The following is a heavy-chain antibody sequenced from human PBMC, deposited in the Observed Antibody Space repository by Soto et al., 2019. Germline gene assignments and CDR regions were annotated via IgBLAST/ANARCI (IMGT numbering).Heavy chain of an antibody. CDR2: INHSGST. CDR3: ATSYYYCWSAHYLAYFDY. D-gene: IGHD3-3*01. V-gene: IGHV4-34*01. Sequence: QVQLQQWGAGLLKPSETRSLTCAVYGVSFTGYYWSWIRQPPGKGLEWIGEINHSGSTNYNPSPKSRVTISVDTYKKQFSLKLSSVTAADTAVYYCATSYYYCWSAHYLAYFDYWGQGNLVTVSS. J-gene: IGHJ4*02. CDR1: GVSFTGYY.